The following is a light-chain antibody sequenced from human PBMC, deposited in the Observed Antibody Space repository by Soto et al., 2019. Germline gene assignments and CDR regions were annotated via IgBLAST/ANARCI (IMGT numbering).Light chain of an antibody. V-gene: IGKV3-15*01. CDR2: GAS. J-gene: IGKJ2*01. Sequence: EIVMTQSPATLSVSPGERATLSCRASQNVGSHLAWYQQKPGQAPRLLIYGASTRATDIPVRFSGSGFGTEFTLTISSLQSEDFAVYYCQQSNNWPPYTFGQGTKLEIK. CDR1: QNVGSH. CDR3: QQSNNWPPYT.